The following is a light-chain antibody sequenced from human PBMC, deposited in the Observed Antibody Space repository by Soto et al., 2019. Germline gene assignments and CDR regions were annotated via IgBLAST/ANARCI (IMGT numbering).Light chain of an antibody. Sequence: QSALTQPPSVSGAPGQRVTISCTGSSSTIGAGYDVHWYQQLPGTAPKLLIYGNINRPSGVPDRFSGSKSGTSASLAITGLQTEDEADYYCQSYDSSLGGSVFGGGTKVTVL. CDR3: QSYDSSLGGSV. CDR1: SSTIGAGYD. V-gene: IGLV1-40*01. CDR2: GNI. J-gene: IGLJ2*01.